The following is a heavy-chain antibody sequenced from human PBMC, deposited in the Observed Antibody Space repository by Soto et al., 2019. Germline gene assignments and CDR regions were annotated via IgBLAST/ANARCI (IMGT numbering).Heavy chain of an antibody. CDR3: ARDEVGGYYY. V-gene: IGHV3-21*01. J-gene: IGHJ6*01. Sequence: PGGSLRLSCAASGFTFSTYSMNWVRQAPGKGLEWVSFISSSSSYMNYADSVKGRFTISRDNAKNSLYLHMNSLRAEDTAVYYCARDEVGGYYY. D-gene: IGHD2-15*01. CDR2: ISSSSSYM. CDR1: GFTFSTYS.